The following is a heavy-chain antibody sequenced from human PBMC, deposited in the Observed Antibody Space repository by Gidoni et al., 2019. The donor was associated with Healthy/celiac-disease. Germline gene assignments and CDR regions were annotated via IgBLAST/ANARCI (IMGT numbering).Heavy chain of an antibody. Sequence: QVQLQESGPRLVKPSETLSLTCTVSGGSISSYYWSWIRQPPGKGLEWIGYIYYSGSTNYNPSLKSRVTISVDTSKNQFSLKLSSVTAADTAVYYCASSWPRYYYYGMDVWGQGTTVTVSS. J-gene: IGHJ6*02. CDR1: GGSISSYY. D-gene: IGHD6-13*01. CDR3: ASSWPRYYYYGMDV. CDR2: IYYSGST. V-gene: IGHV4-59*01.